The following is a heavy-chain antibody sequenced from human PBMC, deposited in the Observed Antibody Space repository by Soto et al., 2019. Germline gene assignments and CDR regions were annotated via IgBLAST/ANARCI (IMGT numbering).Heavy chain of an antibody. Sequence: SETLSLTVSVSGSSVSCGNYFCSWIRQHPGKGLEWIAYIQSSGSTSYNPSLRSRVSISVDTSKNQFSLRLSSVTAADTAMYYCARGGGYYYYWGQGAPVNVSS. V-gene: IGHV4-31*03. CDR2: IQSSGST. J-gene: IGHJ4*02. D-gene: IGHD3-16*01. CDR3: ARGGGYYYY. CDR1: GSSVSCGNYF.